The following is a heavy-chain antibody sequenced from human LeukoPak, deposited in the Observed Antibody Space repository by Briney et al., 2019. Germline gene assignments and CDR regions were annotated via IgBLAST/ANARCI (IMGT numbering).Heavy chain of an antibody. CDR2: INREAWEK. V-gene: IGHV3-7*01. D-gene: IGHD2-8*01. Sequence: GWSVRLSCAGSGFTFINYWPPGVGQPPGKGLEWVANINREAWEKYYMASLKDRFTISRNNAKNSLFPQMTSLKADDTALFYVSRDVPMVYATYDHWGQGTLVTVSS. CDR3: SRDVPMVYATYDH. J-gene: IGHJ4*02. CDR1: GFTFINYW.